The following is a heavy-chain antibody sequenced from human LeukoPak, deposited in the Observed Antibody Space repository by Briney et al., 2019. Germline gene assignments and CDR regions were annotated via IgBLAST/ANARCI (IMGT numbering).Heavy chain of an antibody. CDR3: AVEGYCSGGSCYTNWFDT. Sequence: GGSLRLSCAAPGFTFRTYGMHGAARAPGKGREGGAVIWYYGSNKNYADSVKGRFTISRDNSKNTLYLQMNSLRDEDTAVSYCAVEGYCSGGSCYTNWFDTWGQGTPVTVSS. CDR2: IWYYGSNK. D-gene: IGHD2-15*01. J-gene: IGHJ5*02. V-gene: IGHV3-33*01. CDR1: GFTFRTYG.